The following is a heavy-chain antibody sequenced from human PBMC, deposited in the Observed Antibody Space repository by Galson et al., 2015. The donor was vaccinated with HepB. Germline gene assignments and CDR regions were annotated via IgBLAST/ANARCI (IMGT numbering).Heavy chain of an antibody. V-gene: IGHV3-11*01. D-gene: IGHD5-12*01. CDR2: IRSRGTTT. CDR3: SRAYYTGYDREFIENQYWYFDL. CDR1: GFTFSDYY. Sequence: FLRLSSDASGFTFSDYYMSWTRQAPGKGLESVSYIRSRGTTTYYADSVKGRFTISRDNAKNSLYLQMNSLRAEDTAVYYSSRAYYTGYDREFIENQYWYFDLWGRGTLVTVSS. J-gene: IGHJ2*01.